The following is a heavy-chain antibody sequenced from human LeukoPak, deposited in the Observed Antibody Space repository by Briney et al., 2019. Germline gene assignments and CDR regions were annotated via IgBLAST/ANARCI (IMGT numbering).Heavy chain of an antibody. J-gene: IGHJ6*02. CDR1: GYTFTGYY. V-gene: IGHV1-2*06. CDR2: INPNSGNT. CDR3: ARSWSSGWYKNGMDV. Sequence: ASVKVSCKAFGYTFTGYYMHWVRQAPGQGLEWMGRINPNSGNTNYAQKLQGRVTMTTDTSTSTAYMELRSLRSDDTAVYYCARSWSSGWYKNGMDVWGQGTTVTVSS. D-gene: IGHD6-19*01.